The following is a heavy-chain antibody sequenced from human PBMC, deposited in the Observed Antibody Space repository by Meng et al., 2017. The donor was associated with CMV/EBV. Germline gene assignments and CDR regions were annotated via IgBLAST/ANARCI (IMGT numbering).Heavy chain of an antibody. J-gene: IGHJ6*02. CDR1: GGTFSSYA. Sequence: SVKVSCKASGGTFSSYAISWVRQAPGQGLEWMGGIIPILGIANYAQKFQGRVTITADKSTSTVYMELSSLRSEDTAVYYCASPRYCSSTSCYRGGDYYYYGMDVWGQGTTVTVSS. CDR2: IIPILGIA. D-gene: IGHD2-2*02. V-gene: IGHV1-69*10. CDR3: ASPRYCSSTSCYRGGDYYYYGMDV.